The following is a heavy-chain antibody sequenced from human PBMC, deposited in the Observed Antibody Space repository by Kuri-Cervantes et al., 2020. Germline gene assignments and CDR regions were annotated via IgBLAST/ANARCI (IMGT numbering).Heavy chain of an antibody. CDR2: IWYDGSNK. CDR1: GFTFSSYG. D-gene: IGHD6-13*01. V-gene: IGHV3-33*08. J-gene: IGHJ3*02. Sequence: GGSLRLSCAASGFTFSSYGMHWVRQAPGKGLEWVAVIWYDGSNKYYADSVKGRFTISRDNSKNTLYLQMNSLRAEDTAVYYCARRGPRRSWYLNDAFDIWGQGTMVTVSS. CDR3: ARRGPRRSWYLNDAFDI.